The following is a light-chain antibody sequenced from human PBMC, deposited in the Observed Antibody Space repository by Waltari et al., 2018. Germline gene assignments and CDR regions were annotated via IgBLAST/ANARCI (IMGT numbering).Light chain of an antibody. CDR3: QKCNGAPRT. V-gene: IGKV1-27*01. CDR1: QAIGDY. CDR2: AAS. J-gene: IGKJ1*01. Sequence: DILMTQSPSSLSASVAHRVSSTCRTIQAIGDYLAWDQLKPGKVPKLLIYAASTLQSGVPSRFSGSGSGADFTLTINSLQPEDVATYYCQKCNGAPRTFGQGTKVEIK.